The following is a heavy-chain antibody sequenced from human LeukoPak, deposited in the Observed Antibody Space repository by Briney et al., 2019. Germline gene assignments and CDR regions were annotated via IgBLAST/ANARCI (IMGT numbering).Heavy chain of an antibody. CDR2: ISWNSDRI. V-gene: IGHV3-9*01. CDR3: AKLGLPSSSGWIHYFDY. Sequence: GGSLRLSCAAPGFSFGDYAMHWVRQAPGKGLEWVSGISWNSDRIGYADSVKGRLTISRENAKNSLYLQMNSLRPEDTALYYCAKLGLPSSSGWIHYFDYWGQGTLVTVSS. CDR1: GFSFGDYA. D-gene: IGHD6-19*01. J-gene: IGHJ4*02.